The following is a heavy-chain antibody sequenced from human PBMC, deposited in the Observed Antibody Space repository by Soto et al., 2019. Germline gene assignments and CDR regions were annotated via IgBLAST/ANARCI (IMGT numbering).Heavy chain of an antibody. CDR3: ARGDTAMVTSDY. CDR2: INPSGGST. Sequence: ASVKVSFKASGYTFTSYYMHWVRQAPGQGLEWIGIINPSGGSTSYAQKFQGRVTMTRDTSTSTVYMELSSLRSEDTAVYYCARGDTAMVTSDYWGQGTLVTVSS. J-gene: IGHJ4*02. CDR1: GYTFTSYY. D-gene: IGHD5-18*01. V-gene: IGHV1-46*01.